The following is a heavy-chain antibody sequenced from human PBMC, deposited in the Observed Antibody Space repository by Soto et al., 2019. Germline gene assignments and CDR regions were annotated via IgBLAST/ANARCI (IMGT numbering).Heavy chain of an antibody. J-gene: IGHJ3*02. V-gene: IGHV3-23*01. CDR2: ISGSGDST. CDR1: EIIFGNYA. CDR3: AKEHRVIPSGDAFDI. D-gene: IGHD2-21*01. Sequence: EVQLLESGGGLIQPGGSLRLSCAVSEIIFGNYAMSWVRQAPGKGLEWLSSISGSGDSTYYADSVRGRFTISRDNPRNALSLQMNNLRAEDTAVYYCAKEHRVIPSGDAFDIWGQGTMVTVSS.